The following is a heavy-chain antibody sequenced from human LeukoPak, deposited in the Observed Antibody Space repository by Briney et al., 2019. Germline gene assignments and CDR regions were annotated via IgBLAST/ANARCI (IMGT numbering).Heavy chain of an antibody. J-gene: IGHJ3*02. CDR2: IYHSGST. CDR1: GYSITSDYY. D-gene: IGHD4-17*01. V-gene: IGHV4-38-2*02. CDR3: ARAFSKVRSDYGDYGRRGDAFDI. Sequence: SETLSLTCTVSGYSITSDYYWGWIRQPPGKGLEWIGSIYHSGSTYYNPSLKSRVTISVDTSKNQFSLKLSSVTAADTAVYYCARAFSKVRSDYGDYGRRGDAFDIWGQGTMVTVSS.